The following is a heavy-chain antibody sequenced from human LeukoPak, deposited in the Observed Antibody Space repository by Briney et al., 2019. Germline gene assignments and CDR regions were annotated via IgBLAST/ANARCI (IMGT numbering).Heavy chain of an antibody. J-gene: IGHJ3*02. V-gene: IGHV3-53*01. CDR1: GFIVSGNY. D-gene: IGHD5/OR15-5a*01. CDR2: IYSGGNT. Sequence: HPGGSLRLSCAAFGFIVSGNYMSWVRQAPGKGLEWVSVIYSGGNTYYADSVKGRFTISRDNSKNTLYLQINGLRAEDTAVYYCARMSRDAFEIWGQGTMVTVSS. CDR3: ARMSRDAFEI.